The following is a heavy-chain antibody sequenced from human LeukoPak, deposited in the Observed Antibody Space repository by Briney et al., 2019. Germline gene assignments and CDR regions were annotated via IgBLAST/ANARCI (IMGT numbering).Heavy chain of an antibody. CDR3: ASLIAVAGTGVGGD. Sequence: ASVKVSCKASGYTFTGYYMHWVRQAPGQGLEWTGWINPNSGGTNYAQKFQGRVTMTRDTSISTAYMELSRLTSDDTAVYYCASLIAVAGTGVGGDWGQGTLVTVSS. V-gene: IGHV1-2*02. CDR1: GYTFTGYY. D-gene: IGHD6-19*01. J-gene: IGHJ4*02. CDR2: INPNSGGT.